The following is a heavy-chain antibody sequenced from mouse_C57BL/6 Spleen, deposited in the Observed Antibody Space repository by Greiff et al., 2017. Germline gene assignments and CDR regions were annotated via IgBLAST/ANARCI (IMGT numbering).Heavy chain of an antibody. CDR3: ARGEKIKDYDPTKRGVYFDY. J-gene: IGHJ2*01. D-gene: IGHD2-4*01. CDR2: IYPYNGVS. Sequence: EVQLQQSGPELVKPGASVKISCKASGYSFTGYYLHWVKQSHGNILDWIGYIYPYNGVSSYNQKFKGKATLTVDKSSSTAYMELRSLTSEDSAVYYCARGEKIKDYDPTKRGVYFDYWGQGTTLTVSS. CDR1: GYSFTGYY. V-gene: IGHV1-31*01.